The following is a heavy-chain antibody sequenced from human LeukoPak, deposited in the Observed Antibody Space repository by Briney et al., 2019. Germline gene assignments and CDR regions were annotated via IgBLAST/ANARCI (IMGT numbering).Heavy chain of an antibody. J-gene: IGHJ6*03. CDR3: ARVPTYYDFRSGYASYYYYMDV. CDR2: MNPNSGNT. CDR1: GGTFSSYA. V-gene: IGHV1-8*02. Sequence: GASVKVSCKASGGTFSSYAISWVRQAPGQGLEWMGWMNPNSGNTGYAQKFQGRVTMTRNTSISTAYMELSSLRSEDTAVYYCARVPTYYDFRSGYASYYYYMDVWGKGTTVTVSS. D-gene: IGHD3-3*01.